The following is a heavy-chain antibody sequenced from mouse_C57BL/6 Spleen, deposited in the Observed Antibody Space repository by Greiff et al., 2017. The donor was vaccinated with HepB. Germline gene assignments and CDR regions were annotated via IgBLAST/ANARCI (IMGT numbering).Heavy chain of an antibody. CDR3: ARSRLGDAMDY. D-gene: IGHD4-1*01. V-gene: IGHV1-82*01. Sequence: VKLMESGPELVKPGASVKISCKASGYAFSSSWMNWVKQRPGKGLEWIGRIYPGDGDTNYNGKFKGKATLTADKSSSTAYMQLSSLTSEDSAVYCCARSRLGDAMDYWGQGTSVTVSS. J-gene: IGHJ4*01. CDR1: GYAFSSSW. CDR2: IYPGDGDT.